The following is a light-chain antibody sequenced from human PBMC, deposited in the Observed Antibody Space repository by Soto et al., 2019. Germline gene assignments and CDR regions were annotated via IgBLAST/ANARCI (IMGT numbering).Light chain of an antibody. J-gene: IGLJ2*01. Sequence: QSALTQPASVSEFPGQSVTISCIGTSSDVGAYNYVSWYQQHPGKAPILIIFDVNHRPSGISNRFSGSKSGNTASLTVSGLQADDEADYYCSSFTVMNTQVFGGGTKDTVL. CDR2: DVN. CDR3: SSFTVMNTQV. CDR1: SSDVGAYNY. V-gene: IGLV2-14*03.